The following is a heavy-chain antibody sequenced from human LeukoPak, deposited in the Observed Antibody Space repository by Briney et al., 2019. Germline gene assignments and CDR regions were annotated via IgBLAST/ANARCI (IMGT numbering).Heavy chain of an antibody. CDR3: ARERPGYYGSGSYPD. D-gene: IGHD3-10*01. CDR2: ISSSSSTI. V-gene: IGHV3-48*04. CDR1: GFTFSSYS. Sequence: GGSLRLSCAASGFTFSSYSMNWVRQAPGKGLEWVSYISSSSSTIYYADSVKGRFTISRDNAKNSLYLQMNSLRAEDTAVYYCARERPGYYGSGSYPDWGQGTLVTVSS. J-gene: IGHJ4*02.